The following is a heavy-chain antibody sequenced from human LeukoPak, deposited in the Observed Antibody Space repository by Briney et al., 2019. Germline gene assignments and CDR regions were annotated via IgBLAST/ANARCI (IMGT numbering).Heavy chain of an antibody. J-gene: IGHJ4*02. V-gene: IGHV3-23*01. Sequence: GGTLGLSCAASGFTFSSYGMSWVRQAPGKGLEWVSAISGSGGSTYYADSVKGRFTISRDNSKNTVYLQMNSLRVEDTAEYYCAKLNYDNSGYYSNYFDYWGQGTLVTVSS. D-gene: IGHD3-22*01. CDR3: AKLNYDNSGYYSNYFDY. CDR1: GFTFSSYG. CDR2: ISGSGGST.